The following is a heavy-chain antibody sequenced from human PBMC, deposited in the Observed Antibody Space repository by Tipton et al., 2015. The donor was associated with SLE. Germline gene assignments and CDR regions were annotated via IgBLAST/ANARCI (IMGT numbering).Heavy chain of an antibody. V-gene: IGHV4-31*02. D-gene: IGHD4-17*01. J-gene: IGHJ4*02. CDR2: IYYTGST. CDR1: EGSISSGGYY. Sequence: LRLSCTVSEGSISSGGYYWSWIRQHPGKGLEWIGYIYYTGSTYYNPSLKSRVAMSVDTSKNQFSLRLSSVTAADTAVYFCGGHGYGDYGIDYWGQGTLVTVSS. CDR3: GGHGYGDYGIDY.